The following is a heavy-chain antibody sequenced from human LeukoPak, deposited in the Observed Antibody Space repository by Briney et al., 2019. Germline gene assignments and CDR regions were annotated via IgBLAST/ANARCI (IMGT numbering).Heavy chain of an antibody. D-gene: IGHD3-10*01. CDR3: ARSSGSGSRNYYYYPLDV. V-gene: IGHV4-59*01. J-gene: IGHJ6*02. Sequence: SETPSLTCTVSGGSIRSSYWSWIRQPPGKGLEWIGFIYYSGSANYSPSLKSRVTISLDTSQNQISLNLTSVTAADTAVYYCARSSGSGSRNYYYYPLDVWGQGTTVSVSS. CDR2: IYYSGSA. CDR1: GGSIRSSY.